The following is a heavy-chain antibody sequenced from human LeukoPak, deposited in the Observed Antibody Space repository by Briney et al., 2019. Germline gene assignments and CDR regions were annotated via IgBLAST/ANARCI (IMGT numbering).Heavy chain of an antibody. CDR2: ISSSSTYI. D-gene: IGHD6-6*01. CDR1: GFTFSSYN. V-gene: IGHV3-21*01. Sequence: GGSLRLSCAASGFTFSSYNMYWVRQAPGKGLEWVSSISSSSTYIYYGDSMKGRFTISRDNAKNSLYLQMNSLRAEDTAVYYCARKIATRHYFDYWGQGTLVTVSS. CDR3: ARKIATRHYFDY. J-gene: IGHJ4*02.